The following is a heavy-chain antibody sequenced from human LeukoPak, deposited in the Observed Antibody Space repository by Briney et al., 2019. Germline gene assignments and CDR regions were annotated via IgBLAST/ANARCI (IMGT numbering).Heavy chain of an antibody. CDR1: GGSISSGGYY. D-gene: IGHD3-3*01. CDR2: IYYSGST. J-gene: IGHJ5*02. CDR3: ARTDYDFWSGRTNWFDP. V-gene: IGHV4-61*08. Sequence: SQTLSLTCTVSGGSISSGGYYWSWIRQHPGKGLEWIGYIYYSGSTNYNPTLKSRVTISVDTSKNQFSLKLSSVTAADTAVYYCARTDYDFWSGRTNWFDPWGQGTLVTVSS.